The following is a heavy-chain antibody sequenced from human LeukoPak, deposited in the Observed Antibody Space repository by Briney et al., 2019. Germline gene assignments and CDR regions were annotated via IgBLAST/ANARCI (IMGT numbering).Heavy chain of an antibody. CDR3: ASSWISNRPFDY. V-gene: IGHV4-4*02. CDR2: IYHSGST. J-gene: IGHJ4*02. Sequence: SGTLSLTCAVSGGSISSSNWWSWVRQPPGKGLEWIGEIYHSGSTNYNASLKSRVTISVDKSKNQFSLKLSSVTAADTAVYYCASSWISNRPFDYWGQGTLVTVSS. D-gene: IGHD5-12*01. CDR1: GGSISSSNW.